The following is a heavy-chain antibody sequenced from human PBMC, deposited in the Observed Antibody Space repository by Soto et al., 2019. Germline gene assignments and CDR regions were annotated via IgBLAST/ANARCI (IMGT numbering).Heavy chain of an antibody. CDR1: GFTFSSYA. Sequence: GGSLRLSCAASGFTFSSYAMSWVRQAPGKGLEWVSAISGSGGSTYYADSVKGRFTISRDNSKNTLYLQMNSLRAEDTAVYYCAKEVYYDYVWGSYRYTSHFDYWGQGTLVTVSS. CDR3: AKEVYYDYVWGSYRYTSHFDY. V-gene: IGHV3-23*01. D-gene: IGHD3-16*02. CDR2: ISGSGGST. J-gene: IGHJ4*02.